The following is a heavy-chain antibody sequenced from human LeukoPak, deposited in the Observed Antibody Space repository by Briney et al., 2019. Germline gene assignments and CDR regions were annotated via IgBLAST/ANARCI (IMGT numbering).Heavy chain of an antibody. CDR2: IYYSGCT. CDR1: GGSISSSSYY. V-gene: IGHV4-39*01. CDR3: ARRVVPAAMWSWVRTNFDY. D-gene: IGHD2-2*01. Sequence: PSETLSLTCTVSGGSISSSSYYWGWIRQPPGKGLEWIGSIYYSGCTYYNPSLKSRVTISVDTSKNQFSLKLGSVTAADTAVYYCARRVVPAAMWSWVRTNFDYWGQGTLVTVSS. J-gene: IGHJ4*02.